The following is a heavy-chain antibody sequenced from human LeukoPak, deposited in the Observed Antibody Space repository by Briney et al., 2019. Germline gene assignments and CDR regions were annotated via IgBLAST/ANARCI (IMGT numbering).Heavy chain of an antibody. J-gene: IGHJ4*02. CDR3: ARRGPYYYDSSGLIDY. D-gene: IGHD3-22*01. CDR2: IYPGDSDT. CDR1: GYRFTSYW. V-gene: IGHV5-51*01. Sequence: GESLKISCKGSGYRFTSYWIGWVRQMPGKGLEWMGIIYPGDSDTRYSPSFQGQVTISADKSISTAYLQWSSLKASDTDMYYCARRGPYYYDSSGLIDYWGQGTLVTVSP.